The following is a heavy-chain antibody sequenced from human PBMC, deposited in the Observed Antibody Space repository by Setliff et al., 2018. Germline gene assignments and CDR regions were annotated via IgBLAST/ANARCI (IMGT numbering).Heavy chain of an antibody. CDR2: INHSGST. CDR1: GGSFSGYY. V-gene: IGHV4-34*01. Sequence: SETLSLTCAVYGGSFSGYYWSWIRQPPGKGLEWIGEINHSGSTNYNPSLKSRVTISVDTSKNQFSLKLSSVTAADTAVYYCARVDSFWSGPIDYWGQGTLVTVSS. J-gene: IGHJ4*02. D-gene: IGHD3-3*01. CDR3: ARVDSFWSGPIDY.